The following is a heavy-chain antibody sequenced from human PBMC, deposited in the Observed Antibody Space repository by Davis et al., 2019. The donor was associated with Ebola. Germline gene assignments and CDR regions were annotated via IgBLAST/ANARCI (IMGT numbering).Heavy chain of an antibody. CDR1: GFTFSSYV. CDR3: ARVDANAYSSGWNGHGMDV. CDR2: IGGSDDTI. J-gene: IGHJ6*02. D-gene: IGHD6-19*01. Sequence: GESLKISCAASGFTFSSYVMRWVRQAPGKGLQWVADIGGSDDTIYYADSVKGRFTISRDNSKNTLYLQINSLKTEDTAVYYCARVDANAYSSGWNGHGMDVWGQGTTVTVSS. V-gene: IGHV3-23*01.